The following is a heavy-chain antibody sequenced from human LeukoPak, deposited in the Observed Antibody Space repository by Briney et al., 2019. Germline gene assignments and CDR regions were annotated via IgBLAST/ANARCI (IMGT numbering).Heavy chain of an antibody. V-gene: IGHV3-21*01. Sequence: GGSLRLSCAASGFTFSTSGMNWVRQAPGKGLEWVSSISSGSSYIHYADSVKGRFTISRDNAKNSLYLQMNSLRDEDTAVYYCVRQQTSHGNFDYWGQGTLVTVSS. D-gene: IGHD1-26*01. CDR3: VRQQTSHGNFDY. CDR1: GFTFSTSG. CDR2: ISSGSSYI. J-gene: IGHJ4*02.